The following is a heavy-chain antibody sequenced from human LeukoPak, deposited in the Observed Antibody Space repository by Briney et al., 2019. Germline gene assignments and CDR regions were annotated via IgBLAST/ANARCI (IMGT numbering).Heavy chain of an antibody. Sequence: ASETLSLTCTVSGGSISSGGYYWSWIRQHPGKGLEWIGYIYYSGSTYYNPSLKSRVTISVDTPKNQFSLKLSSVTAADTAVYYCARAAYCSSTSCYTPWYYYYYMDVWGKGTTVTVSS. J-gene: IGHJ6*03. V-gene: IGHV4-31*03. CDR2: IYYSGST. D-gene: IGHD2-2*02. CDR1: GGSISSGGYY. CDR3: ARAAYCSSTSCYTPWYYYYYMDV.